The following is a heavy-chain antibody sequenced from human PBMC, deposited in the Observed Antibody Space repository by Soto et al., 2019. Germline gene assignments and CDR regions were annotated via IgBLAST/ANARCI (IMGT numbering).Heavy chain of an antibody. D-gene: IGHD6-13*01. J-gene: IGHJ3*02. V-gene: IGHV4-59*01. Sequence: QVQLQESGPGLVKPSETLSLTCTVSGGSISSYYWSWIRQPPGKGLEWIGYINYSGSTNYNPSLKSRVTISVDTSKNQFSLKLSSVTAADTAVYYCARSSSRAFFDIWGQGTMVTVSS. CDR1: GGSISSYY. CDR2: INYSGST. CDR3: ARSSSRAFFDI.